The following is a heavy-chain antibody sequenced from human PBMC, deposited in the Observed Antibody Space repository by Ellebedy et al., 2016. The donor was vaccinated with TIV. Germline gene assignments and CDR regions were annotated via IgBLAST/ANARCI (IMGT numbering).Heavy chain of an antibody. D-gene: IGHD3-10*01. Sequence: GESLKISXAASGFTFSSYGMHWVRQAPGKGLEWVAVISYDGSNKYYADSVKGRFTISRDNSKNTLYLQMNSLRVEDTAVYYCARDFSPGTPVVGVITGVHDYWGQGTLVTVSS. J-gene: IGHJ4*02. CDR3: ARDFSPGTPVVGVITGVHDY. CDR1: GFTFSSYG. V-gene: IGHV3-30*03. CDR2: ISYDGSNK.